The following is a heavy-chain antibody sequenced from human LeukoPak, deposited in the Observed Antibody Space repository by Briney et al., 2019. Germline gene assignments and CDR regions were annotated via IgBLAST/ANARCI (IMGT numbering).Heavy chain of an antibody. J-gene: IGHJ4*02. D-gene: IGHD2-2*01. CDR3: ASEDIVVVPAARALDY. Sequence: ASVKVSCKASGYTFTSYYVHWVRQAPGQGLEWMGIINPSGGSTSYAQRFQGRVTMTRDTSTSTVYMELSSLRSEDTAVYYCASEDIVVVPAARALDYWGQGTLVTVSS. V-gene: IGHV1-46*01. CDR1: GYTFTSYY. CDR2: INPSGGST.